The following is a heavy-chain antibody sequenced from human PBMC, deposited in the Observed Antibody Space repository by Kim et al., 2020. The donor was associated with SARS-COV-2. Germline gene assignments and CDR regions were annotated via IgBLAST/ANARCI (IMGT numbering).Heavy chain of an antibody. D-gene: IGHD3-22*01. J-gene: IGHJ4*02. CDR3: ARDLWGGITLIVVDHAGWDY. CDR1: GFTFSSYS. CDR2: IRSSSSYI. V-gene: IGHV3-21*01. Sequence: GGSLRLSCAASGFTFSSYSMNWVRQAPGKGLEWVSSIRSSSSYIYYADSVKGRFTISRDNAKNSLYLQMNSLRAEDTAVYYCARDLWGGITLIVVDHAGWDYWGQGTLVTVSS.